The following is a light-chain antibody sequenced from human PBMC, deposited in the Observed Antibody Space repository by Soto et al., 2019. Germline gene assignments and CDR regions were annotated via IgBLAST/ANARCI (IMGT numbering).Light chain of an antibody. CDR3: LQHKSYPWT. CDR1: QGIRND. CDR2: AAS. Sequence: DIPMTQSPSSLSASVGDRVTITCRASQGIRNDLSWYQEKPGKAPKRLIYAASSLQSGVPSRFGGSGSGTEFTLTISTLQPEDLATYYCLQHKSYPWTFGQGTKVEIK. V-gene: IGKV1-17*01. J-gene: IGKJ1*01.